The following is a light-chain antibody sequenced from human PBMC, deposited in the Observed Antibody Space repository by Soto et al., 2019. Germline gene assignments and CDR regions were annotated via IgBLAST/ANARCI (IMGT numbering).Light chain of an antibody. Sequence: EIVLTQSPATLSLSPGERATLSCRASQSVSSSYLAWYRQKPGQAPRLLIYGASSRATGIPDRFSGSGSGTDFTLTISRLEPEDFAVYYCQQYGNSPSFGQGTKVDIK. J-gene: IGKJ1*01. CDR1: QSVSSSY. CDR2: GAS. CDR3: QQYGNSPS. V-gene: IGKV3-20*01.